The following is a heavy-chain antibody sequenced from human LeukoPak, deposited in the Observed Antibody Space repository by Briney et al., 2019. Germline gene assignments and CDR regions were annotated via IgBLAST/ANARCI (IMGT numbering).Heavy chain of an antibody. V-gene: IGHV3-20*04. CDR1: GFTFDDYG. Sequence: PGGSLRLSCAASGFTFDDYGMSWVRQAPGKGLEWVSGINWNGGSTGYADSVKGRFTISRDNAKNSLYLQMNSLRAENTALYYCAREGLGYCSSTSCYRDAFDIWGRGTMVTVSS. D-gene: IGHD2-2*01. CDR3: AREGLGYCSSTSCYRDAFDI. J-gene: IGHJ3*02. CDR2: INWNGGST.